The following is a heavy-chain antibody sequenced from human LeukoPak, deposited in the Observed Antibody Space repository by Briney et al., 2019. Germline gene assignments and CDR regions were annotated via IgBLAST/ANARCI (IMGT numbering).Heavy chain of an antibody. CDR2: IYHSGST. V-gene: IGHV4-30-2*01. J-gene: IGHJ4*02. CDR1: GGSISSGGYS. D-gene: IGHD2-2*01. CDR3: AGGEDIVVVPAAMGY. Sequence: PSETLSLTCAVSGGSISSGGYSWSWIRQPPGKGLEWIGYIYHSGSTYYNPSLKSRVTISVDTSKNQFSLKLSSVTAADTAVYYCAGGEDIVVVPAAMGYWGQGTLVTVSS.